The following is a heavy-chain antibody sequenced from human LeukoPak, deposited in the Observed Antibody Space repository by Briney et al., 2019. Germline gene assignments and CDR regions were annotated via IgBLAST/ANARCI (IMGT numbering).Heavy chain of an antibody. CDR3: AREGGPEGGVDY. Sequence: SETLSLTCTVSGGSISSYYWSWIRQPPGKGLEWIGYIYYSGSTNYNPSLKSRVTISVDTSKNQFSLKLSSVTAADTAVYYCAREGGPEGGVDYWGQGTLVTVSS. CDR1: GGSISSYY. CDR2: IYYSGST. D-gene: IGHD3-16*01. J-gene: IGHJ4*02. V-gene: IGHV4-59*01.